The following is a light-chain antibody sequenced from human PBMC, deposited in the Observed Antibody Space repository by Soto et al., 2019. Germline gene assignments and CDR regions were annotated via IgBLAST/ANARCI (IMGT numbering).Light chain of an antibody. J-gene: IGLJ3*02. CDR2: SNN. V-gene: IGLV1-44*01. Sequence: QSVLTQPPSASGTPGQRVTISCSGSSSNIGSNTVNWYQQLPGTAPKLLIYSNNQRPSGVPDRFSGSKSGTSASLAISGLQSEDEADYYCAAWDDSLNGVFGGGTKRTV. CDR1: SSNIGSNT. CDR3: AAWDDSLNGV.